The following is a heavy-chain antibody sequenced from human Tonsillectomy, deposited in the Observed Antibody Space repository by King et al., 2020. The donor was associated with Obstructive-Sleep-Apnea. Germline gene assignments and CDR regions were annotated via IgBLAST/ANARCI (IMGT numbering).Heavy chain of an antibody. V-gene: IGHV3-30-3*01. J-gene: IGHJ3*02. CDR3: ARDPGVGATRGAVDI. CDR1: GFTFSSYA. Sequence: VQLVESGGGVVQPGRSLRLSCAASGFTFSSYAMHWVRQAPGKGLEWGAVISYDGSNKYYADSVRGRFPISRDNSKNTLYLQMNSLRTEDTAVYYCARDPGVGATRGAVDIWGQGTMVTVSS. D-gene: IGHD1-26*01. CDR2: ISYDGSNK.